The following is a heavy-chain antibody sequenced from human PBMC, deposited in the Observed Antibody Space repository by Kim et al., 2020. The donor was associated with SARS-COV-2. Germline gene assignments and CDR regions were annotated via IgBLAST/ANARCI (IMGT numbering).Heavy chain of an antibody. CDR1: GYRFTSYW. CDR3: ARQAVYYGRGGCYSGGGVAI. Sequence: GESLKISCQGSGYRFTSYWIGWVRQMPGKGLEWMGIIYPGDSDTRYSPSFQGQVTISADKSISTAYLQWSSLKASDTAMYYCARQAVYYGRGGCYSGGGVAIWGQGTLVTVSS. J-gene: IGHJ4*02. D-gene: IGHD3-22*01. CDR2: IYPGDSDT. V-gene: IGHV5-51*01.